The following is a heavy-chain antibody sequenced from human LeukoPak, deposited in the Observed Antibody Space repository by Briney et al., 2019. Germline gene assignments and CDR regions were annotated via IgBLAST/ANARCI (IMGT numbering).Heavy chain of an antibody. D-gene: IGHD5-18*01. V-gene: IGHV3-66*01. CDR1: GLTVSSND. CDR2: LHTGGST. Sequence: PGGSLRLSCAASGLTVSSNDMTWVRQAPGKGLEWVSALHTGGSTYYADSVKGRFTVSRDNSRNTLYLQMNSLRVEDTAVYFCARWGGYGYALGSWGQGTLVTVSS. J-gene: IGHJ4*02. CDR3: ARWGGYGYALGS.